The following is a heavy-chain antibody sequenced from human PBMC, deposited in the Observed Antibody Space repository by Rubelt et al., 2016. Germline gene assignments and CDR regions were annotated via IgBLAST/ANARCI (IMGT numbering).Heavy chain of an antibody. V-gene: IGHV4-31*03. CDR2: IYYSGST. J-gene: IGHJ5*02. CDR1: GGSISSGGYY. D-gene: IGHD6-19*01. Sequence: QVQLQESGPGLVKPSQTLSLTCTVSGGSISSGGYYWSWIRQHPGKGLEWIGYIYYSGSTYYNPSLKGRVTISVDTSKIQFSLKLSSVTAADTAVYYCARGVKQWLVAATYWFDPWGQGTLVTVSS. CDR3: ARGVKQWLVAATYWFDP.